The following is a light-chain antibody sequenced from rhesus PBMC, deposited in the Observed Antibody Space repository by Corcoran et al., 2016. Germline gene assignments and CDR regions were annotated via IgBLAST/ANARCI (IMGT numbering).Light chain of an antibody. Sequence: DIQMTQSPSSLSASVGDSVTITCRASENGNNLLNWYQQKPGIAPKLLIYKASTLQSGVPSRFSGRGSGTDYTFTISSLQPEDVGSFYCPPGYGTPWAFGQGTKVEIK. CDR2: KAS. CDR1: ENGNNL. J-gene: IGKJ1*01. CDR3: PPGYGTPWA. V-gene: IGKV1-74*01.